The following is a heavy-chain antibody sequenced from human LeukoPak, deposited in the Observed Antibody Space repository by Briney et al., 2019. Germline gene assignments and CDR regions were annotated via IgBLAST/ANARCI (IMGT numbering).Heavy chain of an antibody. CDR2: ISAYNGNT. D-gene: IGHD3-3*01. J-gene: IGHJ4*02. CDR3: ARGPPRIWSGPPYYFDY. V-gene: IGHV1-18*01. Sequence: ASVKVSCKASGYTFTSYGISWVRQAPGQGLEWMGWISAYNGNTNYAQKLQGRVTMTTDTSTSTAYMELRSLRSDDTAVYYCARGPPRIWSGPPYYFDYWGQGTLVTVSS. CDR1: GYTFTSYG.